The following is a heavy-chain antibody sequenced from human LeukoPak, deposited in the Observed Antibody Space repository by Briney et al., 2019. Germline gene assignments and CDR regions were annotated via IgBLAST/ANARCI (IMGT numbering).Heavy chain of an antibody. Sequence: GRSLRLSCAASGFTFSNCGIHWVRQAPGKGLEWVAVISYDGSNKYYAESVKGRFTISRDNSKNTLYLQMNSLRAEDTAVYYCAKGYGFDSSGSEHYFENWGQGILVTVSS. J-gene: IGHJ4*02. D-gene: IGHD3-22*01. CDR1: GFTFSNCG. CDR2: ISYDGSNK. CDR3: AKGYGFDSSGSEHYFEN. V-gene: IGHV3-30*18.